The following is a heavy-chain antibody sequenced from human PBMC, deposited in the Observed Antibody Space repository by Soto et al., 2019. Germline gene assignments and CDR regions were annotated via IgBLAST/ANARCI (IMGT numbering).Heavy chain of an antibody. V-gene: IGHV4-30-4*01. CDR2: IYYSGST. CDR1: GGSISSGDYY. CDR3: ATFRDLYGMDV. Sequence: SETLSLTCTVSGGSISSGDYYWSWIRQPPGKGLEWIGYIYYSGSTYYNPSLKSRVTISVDTSKNQFSLKLSSVTAADTAVYYCATFRDLYGMDVWGQGTTVTVSS. J-gene: IGHJ6*02.